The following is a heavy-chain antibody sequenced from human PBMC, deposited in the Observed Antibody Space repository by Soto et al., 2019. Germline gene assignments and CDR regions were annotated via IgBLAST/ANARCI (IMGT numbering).Heavy chain of an antibody. D-gene: IGHD6-19*01. Sequence: GASVKVSCKASGGTFSCYAISWVRQAPGQGLEWMGGIIPIFGTANYAQKFQGRVTITADESTSTAYMELSSLRSEDTAVYYCARDFGIAVAGAFDYWGQGTLVTVSS. CDR1: GGTFSCYA. V-gene: IGHV1-69*13. CDR3: ARDFGIAVAGAFDY. J-gene: IGHJ4*02. CDR2: IIPIFGTA.